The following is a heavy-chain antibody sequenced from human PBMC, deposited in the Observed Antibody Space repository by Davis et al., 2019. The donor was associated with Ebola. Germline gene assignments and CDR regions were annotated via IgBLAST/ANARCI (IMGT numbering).Heavy chain of an antibody. D-gene: IGHD3-22*01. CDR2: ISHSGHT. CDR3: ARHWIIYDSVGWFDP. Sequence: SQTLSLTCAVSGGSISSGGYSWSWIRQPPGKGLEWIGDISHSGHTYYNPSLRSRVTISVDTSKNQFSLKLSSVTAADTAVYYCARHWIIYDSVGWFDPWGQGTLVTVSS. CDR1: GGSISSGGYS. V-gene: IGHV4-30-2*03. J-gene: IGHJ5*02.